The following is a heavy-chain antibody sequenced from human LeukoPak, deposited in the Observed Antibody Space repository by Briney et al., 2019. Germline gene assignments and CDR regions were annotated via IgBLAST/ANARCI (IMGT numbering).Heavy chain of an antibody. V-gene: IGHV4-39*01. Sequence: SETLSLTCTVSGGSMSSRSYFWGWIRQPPGKGLEWIGSIYYSGSTYYNPSLKSRVTISADTSQNQFSLKLSSVTAADTAVYYCAPIAIRSGYWGQGTLVTVSS. D-gene: IGHD3-9*01. CDR3: APIAIRSGY. J-gene: IGHJ4*02. CDR1: GGSMSSRSYF. CDR2: IYYSGST.